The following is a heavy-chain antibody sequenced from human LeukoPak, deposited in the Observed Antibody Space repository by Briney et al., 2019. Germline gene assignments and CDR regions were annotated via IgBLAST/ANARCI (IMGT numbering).Heavy chain of an antibody. CDR2: ISSSSSYI. Sequence: GGSLRLSCAASGFTFSSYSMNWVRQAPGKGLEWVSSISSSSSYIYYADSVKGRFTISRDNAKNSLYLQMNSLRAEDTAVYNCAREEIAAAAFDYWGQGTLVTVSS. V-gene: IGHV3-21*01. J-gene: IGHJ4*02. D-gene: IGHD6-13*01. CDR1: GFTFSSYS. CDR3: AREEIAAAAFDY.